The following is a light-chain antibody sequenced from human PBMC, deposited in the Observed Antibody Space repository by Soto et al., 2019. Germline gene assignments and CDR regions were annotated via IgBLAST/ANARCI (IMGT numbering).Light chain of an antibody. Sequence: EIVMTQSPATLSVSPGERATLSCRASQSVSSNLAWYQQKPGQAPRLLIYSASTRAAGIPARFSGSGSGTELTLTISSLQSEDFAVYYCQQYNNWPPWTFGQGTKVDIK. CDR1: QSVSSN. V-gene: IGKV3-15*01. CDR2: SAS. CDR3: QQYNNWPPWT. J-gene: IGKJ1*01.